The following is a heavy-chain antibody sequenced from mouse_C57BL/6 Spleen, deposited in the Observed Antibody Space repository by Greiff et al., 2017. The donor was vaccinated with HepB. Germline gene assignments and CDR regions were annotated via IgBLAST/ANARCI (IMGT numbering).Heavy chain of an antibody. CDR3: ARRCRNFYWYFDV. Sequence: QVQLQQPGAELVRPGSSVKLSCKASGYTFTSYWMHWVKQRPIQGLEWIGNIDPSDSETHYNQKFKDKATLTVDKSSSTAYMQLSSLTSEDSAVYYCARRCRNFYWYFDVWGTGTTVTVSS. V-gene: IGHV1-52*01. CDR1: GYTFTSYW. J-gene: IGHJ1*03. CDR2: IDPSDSET. D-gene: IGHD2-1*01.